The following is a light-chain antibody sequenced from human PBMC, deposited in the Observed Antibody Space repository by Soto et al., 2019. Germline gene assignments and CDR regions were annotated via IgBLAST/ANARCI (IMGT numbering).Light chain of an antibody. CDR2: DVS. Sequence: QSALTQPASVSGSPGQSITISCTGTSSDVGGYNYVSWYRQHPGKAPKLMIYDVSNRPSGVSNRFSGSKSGNTASLTISGLQAEDEADYYCSSYTSSSTPLCVFGTGTKVTVL. CDR1: SSDVGGYNY. CDR3: SSYTSSSTPLCV. V-gene: IGLV2-14*01. J-gene: IGLJ1*01.